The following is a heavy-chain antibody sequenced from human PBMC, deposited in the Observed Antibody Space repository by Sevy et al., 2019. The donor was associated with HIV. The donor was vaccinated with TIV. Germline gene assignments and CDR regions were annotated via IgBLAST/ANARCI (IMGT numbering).Heavy chain of an antibody. CDR1: GFTFSTYA. V-gene: IGHV3-23*01. CDR2: ISGSGGSST. Sequence: GGSLRLSCAVSGFTFSTYAMSWVRQAPGKGLEWVSAISGSGGSSTYYADSVKGRFTISRDNSKNTLYLKMNSLRAEDTAVYYCAKDRDFWRAACYFDYWGQGTLVTVSS. D-gene: IGHD3-3*01. J-gene: IGHJ4*02. CDR3: AKDRDFWRAACYFDY.